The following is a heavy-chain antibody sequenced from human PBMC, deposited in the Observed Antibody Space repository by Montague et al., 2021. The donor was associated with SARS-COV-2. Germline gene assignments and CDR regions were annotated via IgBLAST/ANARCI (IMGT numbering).Heavy chain of an antibody. CDR3: AAYSVGLGGRGY. D-gene: IGHD3-16*01. Sequence: SETLSLTCAVYGGSFSGYYWSWIRQPPGKGLEWIGLNGYSDFSPSLWGRVTISIDPYRNQFSLKLTSVTAADTAVYYCAAYSVGLGGRGYWGQGTLVTVSS. CDR1: GGSFSGYY. CDR2: LNGYS. J-gene: IGHJ4*02. V-gene: IGHV4-34*01.